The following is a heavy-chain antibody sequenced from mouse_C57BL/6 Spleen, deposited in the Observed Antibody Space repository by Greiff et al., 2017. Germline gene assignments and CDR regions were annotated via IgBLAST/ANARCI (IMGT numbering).Heavy chain of an antibody. CDR3: ARKDYYGSSYVDYAMDY. Sequence: EVQRVESGGGLVKPGGSLKLSCAASGFTFRDSGMHWVRQAPEKGLEWVAYISSGSSTIYYADTVKGRFTISRDNAKNTLFMQMTSLRSEDTAMYYCARKDYYGSSYVDYAMDYWGQGTSVTVSS. CDR2: ISSGSSTI. J-gene: IGHJ4*01. CDR1: GFTFRDSG. V-gene: IGHV5-17*01. D-gene: IGHD1-1*01.